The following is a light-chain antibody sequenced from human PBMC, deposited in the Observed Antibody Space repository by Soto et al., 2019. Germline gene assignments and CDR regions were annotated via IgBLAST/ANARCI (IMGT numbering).Light chain of an antibody. CDR1: SIDVGGYNF. CDR3: SSYAATVYV. V-gene: IGLV2-8*01. J-gene: IGLJ1*01. Sequence: SVLTQPPSASGSPGQSVTISCTGTSIDVGGYNFVSWFQQHPGKVPKLIMYEVSKRPSGVPDRFSGSKSGNTASLTVSGLQADDEADYYCSSYAATVYVFGTGTKVTV. CDR2: EVS.